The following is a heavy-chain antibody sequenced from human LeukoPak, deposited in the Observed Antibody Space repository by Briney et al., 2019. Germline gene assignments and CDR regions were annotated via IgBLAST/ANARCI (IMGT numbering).Heavy chain of an antibody. J-gene: IGHJ4*02. Sequence: ASVKVSCKAFGYTFTSYYMHWVRQAPGRGLEWMGIISPSGGSTSYAQKFQGRVTITRDTSTSTVYMELSSLRSEDTAVYYCARGPIPMVRGVIDYFDYWGQGTLVTVSS. V-gene: IGHV1-46*03. D-gene: IGHD3-10*01. CDR2: ISPSGGST. CDR1: GYTFTSYY. CDR3: ARGPIPMVRGVIDYFDY.